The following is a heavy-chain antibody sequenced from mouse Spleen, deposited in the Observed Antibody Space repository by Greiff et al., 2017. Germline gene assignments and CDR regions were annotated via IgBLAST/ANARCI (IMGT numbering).Heavy chain of an antibody. Sequence: EVQLQQSGPELVKPGASVKIPCKASGYTFTDYNMDWVKQSHGKSLEWIGDINPNNGGTIYNQKFKGKATLTVDKSSSTAYMELRSLTSEDTAVYYCARSGLYYGSSYARDYWGKGTSVTVSS. D-gene: IGHD1-1*01. J-gene: IGHJ4*01. CDR2: INPNNGGT. V-gene: IGHV1-18*01. CDR1: GYTFTDYN. CDR3: ARSGLYYGSSYARDY.